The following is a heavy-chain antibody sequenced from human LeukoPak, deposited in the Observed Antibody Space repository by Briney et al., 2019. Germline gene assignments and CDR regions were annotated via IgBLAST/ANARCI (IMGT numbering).Heavy chain of an antibody. D-gene: IGHD4-11*01. Sequence: QALSLPRLISVDSVSSKIAAWNWTRQSPSRGLEWLGWTYYRAKWYNDYAVAVKSRITINPDASKHQFSLQLNCVTPEDTAVYYCASDSSKYGENFDYWGKGTLVTVS. CDR1: VDSVSSKIAA. CDR3: ASDSSKYGENFDY. J-gene: IGHJ4*02. V-gene: IGHV6-1*01. CDR2: TYYRAKWYN.